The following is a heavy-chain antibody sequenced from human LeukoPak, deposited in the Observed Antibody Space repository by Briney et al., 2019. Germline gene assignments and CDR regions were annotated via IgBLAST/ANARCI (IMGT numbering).Heavy chain of an antibody. V-gene: IGHV3-30*18. CDR1: GFTFSSFG. Sequence: GGSLRLSCAASGFTFSSFGMHWVRQAPGKGLEWVAVISDDGSDKYYADAVKGRFTIFRDNSKDTLYLQMNSLRDEDTAVYYCANSVDVPAVCYDHWGQGTLVTVSS. CDR2: ISDDGSDK. J-gene: IGHJ4*02. D-gene: IGHD2-2*01. CDR3: ANSVDVPAVCYDH.